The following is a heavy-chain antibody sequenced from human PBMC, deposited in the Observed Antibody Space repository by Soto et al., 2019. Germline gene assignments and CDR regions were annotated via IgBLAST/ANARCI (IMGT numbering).Heavy chain of an antibody. CDR2: ISWNSDTI. Sequence: EVQLVESGGGLVQPGGSLRLACAGSGFKFDDYAMHWVRQAPGKGLEWVSGISWNSDTIGYADSVKGRFTISRDNAKNSLYLQMNSVRADDTAVYLCVKDILGSGAVFDFWGQGILVTVSS. CDR3: VKDILGSGAVFDF. CDR1: GFKFDDYA. D-gene: IGHD1-26*01. J-gene: IGHJ4*02. V-gene: IGHV3-9*01.